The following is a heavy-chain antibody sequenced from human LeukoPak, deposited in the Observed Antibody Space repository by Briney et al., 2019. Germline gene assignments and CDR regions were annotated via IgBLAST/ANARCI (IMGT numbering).Heavy chain of an antibody. CDR1: GFTFNNYA. D-gene: IGHD3-22*01. Sequence: GGSLRLSCAASGFTFNNYAMSWVRQAPGKGLEWVSAISGSGGSIYYADSVKGRFTISRDNSKNTLYLQMNSLRAEDTALYYCASLDYFDSSDDGDYWGQGTLVTVSS. CDR2: ISGSGGSI. V-gene: IGHV3-23*01. CDR3: ASLDYFDSSDDGDY. J-gene: IGHJ4*02.